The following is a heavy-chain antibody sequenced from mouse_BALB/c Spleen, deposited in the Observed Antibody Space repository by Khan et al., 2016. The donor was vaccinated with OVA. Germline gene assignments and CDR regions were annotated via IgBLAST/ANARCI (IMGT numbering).Heavy chain of an antibody. CDR1: RFTFSDYY. CDR3: AIEGDDGGLAY. V-gene: IGHV5-12*02. J-gene: IGHJ3*01. D-gene: IGHD2-3*01. Sequence: EVELVESGGGLVQPGGSLKLSCATARFTFSDYYMYWVRQTPEKRLEWVAYISNRGSTTYYPDTLRGRFTISRDNAKNTLFLQLSRLKAEDTAIXCCAIEGDDGGLAYWGQGTLVTVSA. CDR2: ISNRGSTT.